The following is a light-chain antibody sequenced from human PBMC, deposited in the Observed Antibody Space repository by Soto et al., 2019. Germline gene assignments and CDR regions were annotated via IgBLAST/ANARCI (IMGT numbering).Light chain of an antibody. V-gene: IGKV3-11*01. Sequence: EFVLTQSPATLSLSPGERATLSCRASQSVDNYLSCYQQRPGHAPRLLIYDASKSATGIPARCSGSGSGTVFTLTISRLEPEVFAVYYCQQRRDWPNTFGQGTRLEIK. CDR3: QQRRDWPNT. J-gene: IGKJ5*01. CDR1: QSVDNY. CDR2: DAS.